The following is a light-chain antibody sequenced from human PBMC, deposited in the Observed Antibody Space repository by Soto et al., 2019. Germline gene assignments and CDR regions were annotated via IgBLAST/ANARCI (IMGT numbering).Light chain of an antibody. CDR3: SSYTNNNTVV. Sequence: QSALTQVASVSGSPGQSITIACTGTSSDVGGYEYVSWYQQHPGKAPTLIIYNVSYRPSGVSDRFYGSKSGNTASLTISGLQAEADANYYCSSYTNNNTVVFGGGTKLTVL. V-gene: IGLV2-14*03. J-gene: IGLJ2*01. CDR1: SSDVGGYEY. CDR2: NVS.